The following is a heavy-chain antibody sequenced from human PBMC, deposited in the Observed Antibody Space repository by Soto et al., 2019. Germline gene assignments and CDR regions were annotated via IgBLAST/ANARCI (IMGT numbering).Heavy chain of an antibody. CDR3: ARIRRYCSGGSCYEYYLDY. V-gene: IGHV2-26*01. D-gene: IGHD2-15*01. CDR1: GFSLSNASMG. J-gene: IGHJ4*02. Sequence: SGPTLVNPTATLTLTCTVSGFSLSNASMGVSWIRQPPGKALEWLAHIFSNDEKSYSTSLKSRRTISKDTTKSQVVLTMTNMDPVDTATYYCARIRRYCSGGSCYEYYLDYWSQGTLGTVSA. CDR2: IFSNDEK.